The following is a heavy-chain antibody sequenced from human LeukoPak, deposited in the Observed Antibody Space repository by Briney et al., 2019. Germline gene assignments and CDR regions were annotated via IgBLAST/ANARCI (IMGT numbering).Heavy chain of an antibody. J-gene: IGHJ4*02. Sequence: GGSLRLSCEASGFAVSAAYMSWVRQAPGKGLEWVSLINSGGSAYYADSVKGRFTISRDNSKNTLDLQMNSLRAEDTAVYYCAKGALLYRSTPYYFDYWGQGTLVTVSS. CDR3: AKGALLYRSTPYYFDY. D-gene: IGHD2-8*01. V-gene: IGHV3-53*01. CDR2: INSGGSA. CDR1: GFAVSAAY.